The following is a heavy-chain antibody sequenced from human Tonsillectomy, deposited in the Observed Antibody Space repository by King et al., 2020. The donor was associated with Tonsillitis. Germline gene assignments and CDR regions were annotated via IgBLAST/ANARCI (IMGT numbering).Heavy chain of an antibody. CDR3: AKGYDFWSGYYAFGI. J-gene: IGHJ3*02. Sequence: VQLVESGGGLVQPGGSLRLSCASSGFTFRSYAMSWVRQAPGKGLEWVSTISGGDGSTYYEASVKGRFTISRDNSKNTLYLQMNSLRVEDTAVYYCAKGYDFWSGYYAFGIWGQGTMVTVSS. V-gene: IGHV3-23*04. CDR2: ISGGDGST. CDR1: GFTFRSYA. D-gene: IGHD3-3*01.